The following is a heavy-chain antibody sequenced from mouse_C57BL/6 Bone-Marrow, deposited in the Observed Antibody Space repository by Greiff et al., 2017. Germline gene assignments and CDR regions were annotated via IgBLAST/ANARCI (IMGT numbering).Heavy chain of an antibody. Sequence: EVHLVESGGGLVKPGGSLKLSCAASGFTFSDYGMHWVRQAPEKGLEWVAYISSGSSTIYYADTVKGRFTISRDNAKNTLFLQMTSLRSEDTAMYYCARGYYGSSLHWYFDVWGTGTTVTVSS. CDR3: ARGYYGSSLHWYFDV. CDR2: ISSGSSTI. CDR1: GFTFSDYG. D-gene: IGHD1-1*01. V-gene: IGHV5-17*01. J-gene: IGHJ1*03.